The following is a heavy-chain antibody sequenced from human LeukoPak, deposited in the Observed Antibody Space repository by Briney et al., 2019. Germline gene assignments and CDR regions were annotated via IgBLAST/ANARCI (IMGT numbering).Heavy chain of an antibody. V-gene: IGHV4-39*07. D-gene: IGHD3-16*02. J-gene: IGHJ4*02. CDR2: IYYSGST. CDR1: GGSISSSSYY. CDR3: ARGGYDYVWGSYRYPSPFDY. Sequence: SETLSLTCTVSGGSISSSSYYWGWIRQPPGKGLEWIGSIYYSGSTYYNPSLKSRVTISVDTSKNQFSLKLSSVTAADTAVYYCARGGYDYVWGSYRYPSPFDYWGQGTLVTVSS.